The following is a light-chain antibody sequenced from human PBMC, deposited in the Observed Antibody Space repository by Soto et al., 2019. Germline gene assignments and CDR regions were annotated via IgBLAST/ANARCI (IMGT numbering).Light chain of an antibody. J-gene: IGLJ1*01. Sequence: QSALTQPASVSGSPGQSITISCTGTSSDVGGYNYVSWCQQHPGKAPKFMIYDVSSRPSGVSTRFSGSKSGNTASLTISGLQAEDEADYYCNSYTTSNTRQIVFGTGTKAPS. CDR1: SSDVGGYNY. CDR3: NSYTTSNTRQIV. V-gene: IGLV2-14*01. CDR2: DVS.